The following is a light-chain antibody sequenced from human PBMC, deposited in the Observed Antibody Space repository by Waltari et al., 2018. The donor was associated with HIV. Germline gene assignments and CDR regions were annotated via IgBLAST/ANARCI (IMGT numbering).Light chain of an antibody. J-gene: IGLJ1*01. CDR3: QTWDSDNYV. Sequence: SYDLTQPPSVSVSPGKTTSNTCSRDNLGAKYLCWYQQKPGQSPTMIIYQDHKRPSGIPERFSGSNSGTTATLTITGTQAVDEADYYCQTWDSDNYVFGPGTKVTVL. CDR1: NLGAKY. V-gene: IGLV3-1*01. CDR2: QDH.